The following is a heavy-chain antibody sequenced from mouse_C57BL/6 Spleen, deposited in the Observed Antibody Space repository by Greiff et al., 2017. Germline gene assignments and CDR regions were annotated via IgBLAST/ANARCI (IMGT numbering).Heavy chain of an antibody. V-gene: IGHV1-7*01. Sequence: VHLVESGAELAKPGASVKLSCKASGYTFTSYWMHWVKQRPGQGLEWIGYINPSSGYTKYNQKFKDKATLTADKSSSTAYMQLSSLTYEDSAVYYCARSEDYDGSWFAYWGQGTLVTVSA. CDR3: ARSEDYDGSWFAY. J-gene: IGHJ3*01. D-gene: IGHD2-4*01. CDR2: INPSSGYT. CDR1: GYTFTSYW.